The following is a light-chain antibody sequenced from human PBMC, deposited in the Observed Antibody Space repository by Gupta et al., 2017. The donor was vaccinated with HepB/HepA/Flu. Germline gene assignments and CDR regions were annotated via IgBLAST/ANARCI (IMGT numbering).Light chain of an antibody. CDR3: QQHNSNSPWT. CDR1: QSISSW. V-gene: IGKV1-5*03. CDR2: KAS. Sequence: DIQMTQSPSTLSASVGDRVTITCRASQSISSWLSWYQQKPGKAPKLLIYKASSLESGVPSRFFGSGSGTEVTLTISSLQPDDVATYYCQQHNSNSPWTFGQGTKVEIK. J-gene: IGKJ1*01.